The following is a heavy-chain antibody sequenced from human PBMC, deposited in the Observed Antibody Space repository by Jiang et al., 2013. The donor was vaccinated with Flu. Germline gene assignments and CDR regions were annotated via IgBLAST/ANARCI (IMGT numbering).Heavy chain of an antibody. CDR2: IYPGDSGT. CDR1: GYSFTNYW. V-gene: IGHV5-51*01. Sequence: LKISCKGSGYSFTNYWIGWVRQMPGKGLEWMAIIYPGDSGTRYSPSFQGQVTISADKSISTAYLQWSSLKASDTAMYYCATLAAAGRVTQEYYFDYWGQGTLVTVSS. J-gene: IGHJ4*02. CDR3: ATLAAAGRVTQEYYFDY. D-gene: IGHD6-13*01.